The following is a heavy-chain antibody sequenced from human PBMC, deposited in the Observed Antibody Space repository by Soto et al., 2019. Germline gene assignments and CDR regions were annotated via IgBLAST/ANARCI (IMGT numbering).Heavy chain of an antibody. V-gene: IGHV4-34*02. Sequence: QVQLQQWGAGLLKPSETLSLTCAVYGGSFSGYQWSWIRQTPGKGLEWIGGINDSGDINYNPSLKSRVTILVDAAKKQISLKLSSVTAADTAAYYCARGLILWFGELSRRGGYYYYMDVWGKGTTVTVSS. J-gene: IGHJ6*03. D-gene: IGHD3-10*01. CDR2: INDSGDI. CDR1: GGSFSGYQ. CDR3: ARGLILWFGELSRRGGYYYYMDV.